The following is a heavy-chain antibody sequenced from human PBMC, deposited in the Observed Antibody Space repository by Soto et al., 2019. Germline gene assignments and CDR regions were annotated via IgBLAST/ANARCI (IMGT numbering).Heavy chain of an antibody. Sequence: ASVKVSCKASGYTFTSYDINWVRQATGQGLEWMGWMNPNSGNTGYAQKFQGRVTMTRNTSISTAYMELSSLRSEDTAVYYCARGRYGEHYYYGMDVWGQGTTVTVSS. V-gene: IGHV1-8*01. D-gene: IGHD5-18*01. CDR2: MNPNSGNT. CDR1: GYTFTSYD. CDR3: ARGRYGEHYYYGMDV. J-gene: IGHJ6*02.